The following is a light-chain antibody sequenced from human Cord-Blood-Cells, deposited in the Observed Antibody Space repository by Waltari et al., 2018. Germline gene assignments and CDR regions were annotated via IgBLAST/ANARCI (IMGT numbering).Light chain of an antibody. CDR2: LGS. Sequence: DIVMTQSPLSLPVTPGEPASISCRSSQSFLHSIGYNYLDWYLQKPGPSPQLLIYLGSNRASGVPDRFSGSGSGTDFTLKISRVDAEDVGVYYCMQALQTPYTFGQGTKLEIK. V-gene: IGKV2-28*01. J-gene: IGKJ2*01. CDR1: QSFLHSIGYNY. CDR3: MQALQTPYT.